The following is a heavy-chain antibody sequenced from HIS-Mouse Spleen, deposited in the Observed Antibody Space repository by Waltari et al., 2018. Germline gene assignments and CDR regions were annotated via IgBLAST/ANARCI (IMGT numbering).Heavy chain of an antibody. Sequence: QLQLQESGPGLVKPSETLSLTCPVSGGSISSSSYSWGWIRTPHGKGLEWIGSIYYSGSTYYNPSLKSRVTISVATSKNQFSLKLSSVTAADTAVYYCAREIPYSSSWYDWYFDLWGRGTLVTVSS. V-gene: IGHV4-39*07. J-gene: IGHJ2*01. CDR3: AREIPYSSSWYDWYFDL. D-gene: IGHD6-13*01. CDR2: IYYSGST. CDR1: GGSISSSSYS.